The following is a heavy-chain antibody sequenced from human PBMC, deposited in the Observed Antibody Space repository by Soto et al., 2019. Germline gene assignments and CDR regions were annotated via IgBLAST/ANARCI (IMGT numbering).Heavy chain of an antibody. V-gene: IGHV3-23*01. Sequence: GGSLRLSCAASGFTFSSDAMSWVRQAPGKGLEWVSGSSGSGDSTYYADSVKGRFTISRDNSKNTLYLQMNSLRAEDTAVYYCAKGVPGIAVAGTGYFSHWGQGTLVTVSS. CDR1: GFTFSSDA. CDR2: SSGSGDST. J-gene: IGHJ1*01. CDR3: AKGVPGIAVAGTGYFSH. D-gene: IGHD6-19*01.